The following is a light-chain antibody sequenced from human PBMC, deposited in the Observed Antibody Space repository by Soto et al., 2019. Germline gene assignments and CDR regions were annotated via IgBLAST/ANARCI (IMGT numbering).Light chain of an antibody. V-gene: IGKV3-15*01. Sequence: EIVLTQSPGTLSLSPGAGAPLSCRARESVASSYLAWYQQKPGQAPRLLVYDKSSRAPGVPARFSGSGTGTDFTLTINSLQSEDFGVYYCQQYNNWPPWTFGQGTKVDIK. CDR2: DKS. CDR3: QQYNNWPPWT. CDR1: ESVASSY. J-gene: IGKJ1*01.